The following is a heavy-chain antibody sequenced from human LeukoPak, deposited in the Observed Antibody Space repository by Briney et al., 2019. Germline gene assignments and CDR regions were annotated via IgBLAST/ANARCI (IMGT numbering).Heavy chain of an antibody. CDR2: INPSGGST. Sequence: ASVKVSCKASGYTFTSYYMHWVRQAPGQGLEWMGIINPSGGSTSYAQRFQGRVTMTRDTSTSTVYMELSSLTSEDTAVYYCATLYSVAATDAFDFWGQGTMVTVSS. CDR3: ATLYSVAATDAFDF. D-gene: IGHD2-15*01. CDR1: GYTFTSYY. J-gene: IGHJ3*01. V-gene: IGHV1-46*01.